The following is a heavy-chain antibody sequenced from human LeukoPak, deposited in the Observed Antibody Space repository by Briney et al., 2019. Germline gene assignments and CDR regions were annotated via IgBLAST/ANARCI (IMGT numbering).Heavy chain of an antibody. CDR2: INPSGGST. D-gene: IGHD3-10*01. CDR3: ARDFTSLWFGESMSPHFDY. V-gene: IGHV1-46*01. Sequence: GASVKVSCKASGYTFTSYYMHWVRQAPGQGLEWMGIINPSGGSTSYAQKFQGRVTMTRDMSTSTVYMELSSLRSEDTAVYYCARDFTSLWFGESMSPHFDYWGQGTLVTVSS. CDR1: GYTFTSYY. J-gene: IGHJ4*02.